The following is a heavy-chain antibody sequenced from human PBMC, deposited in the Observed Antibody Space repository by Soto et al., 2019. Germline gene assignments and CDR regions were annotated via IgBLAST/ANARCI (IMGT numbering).Heavy chain of an antibody. CDR1: GGSFSGYY. V-gene: IGHV4-34*01. D-gene: IGHD6-19*01. CDR3: ARGLAVAGNWFDP. Sequence: SETLSLTCAVYGGSFSGYYWSWIRQPPGKGLEWIGEINHSGSTNYNPSLKSRVTISVDTSKNQFSLKLSSVAAADTAVYYGARGLAVAGNWFDPWGQGTLVTSPQ. J-gene: IGHJ5*02. CDR2: INHSGST.